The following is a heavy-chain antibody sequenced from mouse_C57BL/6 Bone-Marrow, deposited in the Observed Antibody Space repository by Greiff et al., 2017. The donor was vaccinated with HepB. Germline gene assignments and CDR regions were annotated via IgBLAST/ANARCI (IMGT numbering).Heavy chain of an antibody. CDR2: FYPGSGSI. CDR1: GYTFTEYT. V-gene: IGHV1-62-2*01. Sequence: QVQLQQSGAELVKPGASVKLSCKASGYTFTEYTIHWVKKRSGQGLEWMGWFYPGSGSIKYNEKFKDKATLTADKSSSTVYMELSRLASEDSAVYFCARHEGRQLSFAYWGQGTLVTVSA. J-gene: IGHJ3*01. D-gene: IGHD3-2*02. CDR3: ARHEGRQLSFAY.